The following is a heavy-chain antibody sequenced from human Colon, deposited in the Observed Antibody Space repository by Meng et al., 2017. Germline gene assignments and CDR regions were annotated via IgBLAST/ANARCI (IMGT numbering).Heavy chain of an antibody. Sequence: GGSLRLSCAASGFTFSSYAMSWVRQAPGKGLEWVSAISGSGGSTYYADSVKGRFTISRDNSKNTLYLQMNSLRAEDTAVYYCEKVHYGGNTPLDYWGQGTLVTVSS. D-gene: IGHD4-23*01. CDR3: EKVHYGGNTPLDY. J-gene: IGHJ4*02. CDR2: ISGSGGST. CDR1: GFTFSSYA. V-gene: IGHV3-23*01.